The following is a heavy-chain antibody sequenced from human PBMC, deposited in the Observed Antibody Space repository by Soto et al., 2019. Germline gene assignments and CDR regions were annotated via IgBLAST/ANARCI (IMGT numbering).Heavy chain of an antibody. V-gene: IGHV3-49*03. CDR3: FGEHRYSSSLYNWFDP. Sequence: GGSLRLSCTASGFTFGDYAMSWFRQAPGKGLEWVGFIRSKAYGGTTEYAASVKGRFTISRDDSKSIAYLQMNSLKTEDTAVYYCFGEHRYSSSLYNWFDPWGQGTLVTVSS. CDR1: GFTFGDYA. D-gene: IGHD6-6*01. J-gene: IGHJ5*02. CDR2: IRSKAYGGTT.